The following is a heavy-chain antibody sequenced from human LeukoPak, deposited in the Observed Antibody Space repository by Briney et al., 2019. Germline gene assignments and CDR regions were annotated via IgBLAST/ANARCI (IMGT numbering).Heavy chain of an antibody. CDR3: ARDPNGDYIGAFEI. CDR2: ISSDTT. D-gene: IGHD4-17*01. J-gene: IGHJ3*02. Sequence: GGSLRLSCAAAGFTFSRYAMMWLRQAPGKGLEWVSAISSDTTLYAGSVKGRFTISRDNSKNTLYLQMSSLRVEDTAVYYCARDPNGDYIGAFEIWGQGTMVTVSS. V-gene: IGHV3-23*01. CDR1: GFTFSRYA.